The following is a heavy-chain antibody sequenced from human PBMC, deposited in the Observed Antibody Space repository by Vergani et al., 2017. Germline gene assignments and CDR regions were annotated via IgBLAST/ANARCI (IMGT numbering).Heavy chain of an antibody. CDR3: ARGHHYDYVWGSYRPLDY. Sequence: QVQLVQSGAEVKKPGSSVKVSCKASGGTFSSYAISWVRQAPGQGLEWMGGIIPIFVIANYAQKFQGRVTITADKSTSTAYMELSSLRSEETAVYYFARGHHYDYVWGSYRPLDYWGQGTLVTVSS. D-gene: IGHD3-16*02. CDR2: IIPIFVIA. V-gene: IGHV1-69*17. CDR1: GGTFSSYA. J-gene: IGHJ4*02.